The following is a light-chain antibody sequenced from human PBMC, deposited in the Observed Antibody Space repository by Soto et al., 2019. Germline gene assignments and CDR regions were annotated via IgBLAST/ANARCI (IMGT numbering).Light chain of an antibody. V-gene: IGLV2-14*01. CDR3: SSYTSSNTFYV. CDR1: SSDVGGYYY. CDR2: QVS. Sequence: GAPGQSITISCTGTSSDVGGYYYVSWYQHHPGKAPKLMIYQVSNRPSGVSNRFSGSKSGNTASLTISGLQAEDEADYYCSSYTSSNTFYVFGTGTKVTVL. J-gene: IGLJ1*01.